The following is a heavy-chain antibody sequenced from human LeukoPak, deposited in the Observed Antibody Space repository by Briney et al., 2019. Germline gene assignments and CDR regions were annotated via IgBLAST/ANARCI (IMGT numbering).Heavy chain of an antibody. V-gene: IGHV1-18*01. D-gene: IGHD1-26*01. CDR3: ARTVGSNYRWFDP. CDR1: GYTFSTYG. Sequence: ASVKVSCTASGYTFSTYGISWVRQAPGQGLEWMGWISAYNGNTNYAQKFQGRVTMTTDTSTSTAYMELRSLRSDDTAVYYCARTVGSNYRWFDPWGQGTLVTVSS. J-gene: IGHJ5*02. CDR2: ISAYNGNT.